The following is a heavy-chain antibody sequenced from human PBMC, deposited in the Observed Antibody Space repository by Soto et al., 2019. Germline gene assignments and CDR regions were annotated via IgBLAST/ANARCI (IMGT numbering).Heavy chain of an antibody. CDR2: INQDGSEK. J-gene: IGHJ4*02. CDR1: ESTVSRDW. V-gene: IGHV3-7*01. CDR3: SGQVGDAF. Sequence: EVHLVESGGGLVQTGGSLRLSCAIFESTVSRDWMNWVRQAPGKGLEWVAHINQDGSEKYYVDSVKGRVTISRDNAKKSLYWQMIRLRPADTAMYYCSGQVGDAFWGQGTLVTVPS. D-gene: IGHD1-26*01.